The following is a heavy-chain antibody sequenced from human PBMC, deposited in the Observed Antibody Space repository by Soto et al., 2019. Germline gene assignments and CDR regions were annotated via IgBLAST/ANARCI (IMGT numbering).Heavy chain of an antibody. CDR1: GGSVSSSSYY. D-gene: IGHD4-17*01. V-gene: IGHV4-39*07. Sequence: PSETLSLTCTVSGGSVSSSSYYWGWVRQPPGKGLEWIGSVYYSGSTYYNPSLESRVTISVDKSKNQFSLKLSSVTAADTAVYYCARVWSRNGDYELYYYYYMDVWGKGTTVTVSS. CDR3: ARVWSRNGDYELYYYYYMDV. J-gene: IGHJ6*03. CDR2: VYYSGST.